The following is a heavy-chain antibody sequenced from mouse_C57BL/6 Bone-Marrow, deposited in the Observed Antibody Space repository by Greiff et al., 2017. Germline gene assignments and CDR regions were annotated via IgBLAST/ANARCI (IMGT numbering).Heavy chain of an antibody. J-gene: IGHJ3*01. CDR3: ARKELLSWFAY. V-gene: IGHV1-75*01. CDR1: GYTFTDYY. CDR2: IFPGSGST. Sequence: QVHVKQSGPELVKPGASVKISCKASGYTFTDYYINWVKQRPGQGLEWIGWIFPGSGSTYYNEKFKGKATLTVAKSSSTAYMLLSSLTSEDSAVDVCARKELLSWFAYWGQGTLVTVSA.